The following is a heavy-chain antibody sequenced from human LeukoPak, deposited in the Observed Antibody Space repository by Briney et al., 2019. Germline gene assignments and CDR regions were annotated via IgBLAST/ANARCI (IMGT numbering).Heavy chain of an antibody. J-gene: IGHJ4*02. CDR2: ITNNSGKT. CDR1: GFAVSRYA. CDR3: AKDHPSSGWPTFEY. V-gene: IGHV3-23*01. Sequence: GGSLRLSCAVSGFAVSRYAMSWVRQVPGKGLEWLASITNNSGKTYYAYSVKGRFTISRDESENTVYLQMNSLRSEDTAIYYCAKDHPSSGWPTFEYWGQGTLVTVSP. D-gene: IGHD6-19*01.